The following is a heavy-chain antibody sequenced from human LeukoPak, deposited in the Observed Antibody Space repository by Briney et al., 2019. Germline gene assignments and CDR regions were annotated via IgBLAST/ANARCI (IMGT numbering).Heavy chain of an antibody. J-gene: IGHJ4*02. V-gene: IGHV3-30*18. CDR2: ISYDGSNK. Sequence: GGSLRLSCAASGFTFSSYGMHWVRQAPGKGLEWVAVISYDGSNKYYADSVKGRFTISRDNSKNTLYLQMNSLRAEDTAVYYCAKDLGAVRSGWGQGTLVTVSS. D-gene: IGHD1-26*01. CDR3: AKDLGAVRSG. CDR1: GFTFSSYG.